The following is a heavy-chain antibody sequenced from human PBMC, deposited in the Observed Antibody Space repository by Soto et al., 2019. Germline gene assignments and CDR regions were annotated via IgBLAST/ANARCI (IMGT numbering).Heavy chain of an antibody. CDR3: ARALRITMIVVARGPYCYGMDV. CDR2: INPSGGST. V-gene: IGHV1-46*01. Sequence: ASVKVSCKASGYTFTSYYMHWVRQAPGQGLEWMGIINPSGGSTSYAQKFQGRVTMTRDTSTSTVYMELSSLRSEDTAVYYCARALRITMIVVARGPYCYGMDVWGQGTTVTVSS. D-gene: IGHD3-22*01. J-gene: IGHJ6*02. CDR1: GYTFTSYY.